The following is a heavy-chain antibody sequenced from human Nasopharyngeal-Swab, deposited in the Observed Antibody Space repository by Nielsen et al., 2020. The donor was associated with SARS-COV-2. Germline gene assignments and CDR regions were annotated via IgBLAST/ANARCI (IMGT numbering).Heavy chain of an antibody. J-gene: IGHJ4*02. CDR1: GFTFSDSY. CDR2: ISESGTTI. Sequence: GGSLRLSCATSGFTFSDSYMSWIRQAPGKGLEWVSYISESGTTINYADSVKGRFTISRDNAKNSVYLQMNSLRAEDTALYYCVKDRWAIAGAGTVFDSWGQGTLVTVSS. CDR3: VKDRWAIAGAGTVFDS. V-gene: IGHV3-11*01. D-gene: IGHD6-13*01.